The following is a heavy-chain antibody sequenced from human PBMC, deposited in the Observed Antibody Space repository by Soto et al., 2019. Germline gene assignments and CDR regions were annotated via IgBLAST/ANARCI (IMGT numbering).Heavy chain of an antibody. CDR1: GGSISSYY. Sequence: SETLSLTCTVSGGSISSYYWSWIRQPPGKGLEWIGYIYYSGSTNYNPSLKSRVTISVDTSKNQFSLKLSSVTAADTAVYYCAGTTFGGVIAPFDYWGQGTLVTAPQ. V-gene: IGHV4-59*08. CDR2: IYYSGST. D-gene: IGHD3-16*02. CDR3: AGTTFGGVIAPFDY. J-gene: IGHJ4*02.